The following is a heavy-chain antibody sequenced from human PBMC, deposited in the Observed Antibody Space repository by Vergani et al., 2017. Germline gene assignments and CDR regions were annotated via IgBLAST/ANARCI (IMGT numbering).Heavy chain of an antibody. CDR1: GGSVSSGSYY. V-gene: IGHV4-61*01. CDR3: ATGIAAAGTYFDY. J-gene: IGHJ4*02. CDR2: IYYSGST. D-gene: IGHD6-13*01. Sequence: QVQLQESGPGLVKPSETLSLTCTVSGGSVSSGSYYWSWIRQPPGKGLEWIGYIYYSGSTNYNPSLKSRVTISVDTSKNQFSLKLSSVTAADTAVYYCATGIAAAGTYFDYWGQGTLVTVSS.